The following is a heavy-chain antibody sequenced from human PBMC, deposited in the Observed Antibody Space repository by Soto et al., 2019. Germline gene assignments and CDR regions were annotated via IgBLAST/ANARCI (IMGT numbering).Heavy chain of an antibody. J-gene: IGHJ4*02. CDR3: AKDWPRGSSGWYAPFDY. Sequence: EVQLLESGGGLVQPGGSLRLSCAASGFTFSSYAMSWVRQAPGKGLEWVSGLSGRGGGTYADSVKGRFIISRDKSKKTLYLKMTRLRAEDTAVYYCAKDWPRGSSGWYAPFDYWGEGSLVTVSS. D-gene: IGHD6-19*01. CDR1: GFTFSSYA. V-gene: IGHV3-23*01. CDR2: LSGRGGGT.